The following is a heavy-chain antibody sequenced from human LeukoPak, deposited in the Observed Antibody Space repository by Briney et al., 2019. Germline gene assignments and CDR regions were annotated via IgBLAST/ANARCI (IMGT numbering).Heavy chain of an antibody. CDR2: INQDGREE. CDR1: GFPFSTYW. CDR3: ARDPSGDSGSFP. Sequence: PGGSLRLSCAASGFPFSTYWMSWVPQAPGKGREWMTNINQDGREEYYVHSVQGRFTISRDNARNSLYLQMNSLRAEDTAVYYCARDPSGDSGSFPWGPGTLVTVSS. D-gene: IGHD1-26*01. J-gene: IGHJ5*02. V-gene: IGHV3-7*04.